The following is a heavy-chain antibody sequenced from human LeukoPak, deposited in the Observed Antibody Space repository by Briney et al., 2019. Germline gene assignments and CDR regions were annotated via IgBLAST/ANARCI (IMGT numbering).Heavy chain of an antibody. Sequence: GGSLRLSCAASGFTFSGYWMMWVRRTPGKGLEWVANIKQDGSVKQYVDSVKGRFTISRDNAKNSLYLQMDSLRAEDTAVYYCAKFSRAADSYWGQGTLVTVSS. CDR1: GFTFSGYW. D-gene: IGHD2-15*01. J-gene: IGHJ4*02. CDR3: AKFSRAADSY. CDR2: IKQDGSVK. V-gene: IGHV3-7*01.